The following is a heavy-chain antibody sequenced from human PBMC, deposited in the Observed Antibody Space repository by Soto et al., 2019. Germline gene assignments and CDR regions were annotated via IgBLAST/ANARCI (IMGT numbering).Heavy chain of an antibody. CDR1: GFTVSSNY. J-gene: IGHJ4*02. CDR2: IYSGGST. Sequence: GGSLRLSCAASGFTVSSNYMSWVRQAPGKGLEWVSVIYSGGSTYYADSVKGRFTISRDNSKNTLYLQMNSLRAEDTAVYYCAREDGSGSFHFDYWGQGTLVTVSS. D-gene: IGHD3-10*01. V-gene: IGHV3-66*01. CDR3: AREDGSGSFHFDY.